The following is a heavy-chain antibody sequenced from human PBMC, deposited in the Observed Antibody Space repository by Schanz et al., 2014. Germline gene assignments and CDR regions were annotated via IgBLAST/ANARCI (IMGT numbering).Heavy chain of an antibody. Sequence: QAQLVESGGGVVQPGGSLRLSCAASRFAFSNCGMHWVRQAPGKGLEWVAFIRYDASNEYYADSVKGRFTISRDNSNNTLSLQMNSLRNEDTAVYYCAKDRGGDYEVSYYYGMDVWGQGTTVTVSS. CDR3: AKDRGGDYEVSYYYGMDV. CDR2: IRYDASNE. CDR1: RFAFSNCG. V-gene: IGHV3-30*02. D-gene: IGHD4-17*01. J-gene: IGHJ6*02.